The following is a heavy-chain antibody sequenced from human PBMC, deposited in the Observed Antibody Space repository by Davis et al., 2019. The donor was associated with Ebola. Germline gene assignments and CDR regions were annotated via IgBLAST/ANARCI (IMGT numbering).Heavy chain of an antibody. V-gene: IGHV1-18*01. Sequence: ASVKVSCKASGYTFTSYGISWVRQAPGQGLEWMGWISAYNGNTNYAQKLQGRVTMTTDTSTSTAYMELRSLRSDATAVYYCATTVAGFYYYGMDVWGQGTTVTVSS. D-gene: IGHD6-19*01. CDR3: ATTVAGFYYYGMDV. CDR2: ISAYNGNT. J-gene: IGHJ6*02. CDR1: GYTFTSYG.